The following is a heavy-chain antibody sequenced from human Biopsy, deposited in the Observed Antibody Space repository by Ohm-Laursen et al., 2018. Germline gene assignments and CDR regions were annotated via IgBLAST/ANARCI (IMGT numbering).Heavy chain of an antibody. V-gene: IGHV3-23*01. CDR2: LSGSGGDT. CDR1: GFTFNNYA. D-gene: IGHD6-13*01. J-gene: IGHJ4*02. CDR3: ARAPAVGGLNYFDY. Sequence: GSLRLSRSASGFTFNNYAMTWVRQAPGKGLEWVSTLSGSGGDTYYADSVKGRITISRDNSKNTLYLQMNSLRAEDTAVYYCARAPAVGGLNYFDYWGQGNMVIVSS.